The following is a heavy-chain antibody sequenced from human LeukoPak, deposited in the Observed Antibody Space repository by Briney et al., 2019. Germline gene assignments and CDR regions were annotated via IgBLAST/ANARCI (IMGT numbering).Heavy chain of an antibody. Sequence: PSETLSLTCAVYGGSSSGYYWSWIRQPPGKGLEWIGEINHSGSTNYNPSLKSRVTISVDTSKNQFSLKLSSVTAADTAVYYCARVGSSTSCGDYWRQGTLVTVSS. D-gene: IGHD2-2*01. V-gene: IGHV4-34*01. CDR1: GGSSSGYY. CDR3: ARVGSSTSCGDY. CDR2: INHSGST. J-gene: IGHJ4*02.